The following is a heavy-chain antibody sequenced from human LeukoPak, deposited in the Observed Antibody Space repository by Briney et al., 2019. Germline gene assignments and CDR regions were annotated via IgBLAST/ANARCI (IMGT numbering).Heavy chain of an antibody. CDR1: GFTVSSNY. V-gene: IGHV3-66*01. Sequence: SGGSLRLSCAASGFTVSSNYMSWVRQAPGKGLEWVSVIYSGGSTYYADSVKGRFTISRDNSKNTLYLQMNSLRAEDTAVYYCARGKGYYYDSSGYYPDAFDIWGQGTMVTVSS. CDR2: IYSGGST. J-gene: IGHJ3*02. D-gene: IGHD3-22*01. CDR3: ARGKGYYYDSSGYYPDAFDI.